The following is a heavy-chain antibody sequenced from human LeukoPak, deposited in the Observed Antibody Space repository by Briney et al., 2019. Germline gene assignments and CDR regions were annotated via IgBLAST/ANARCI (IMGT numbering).Heavy chain of an antibody. CDR3: AKGGYSSGYYFDY. D-gene: IGHD5-18*01. CDR1: GFTFSSYA. Sequence: GGSLRLSCAASGFTFSSYAMSWVRQAPGKGLEWVSAISGSGGSTYYADSVKGRFTISRDNSKNTLYLKMNSLRPEDTAVYYCAKGGYSSGYYFDYWGQGTLVTASS. J-gene: IGHJ4*02. V-gene: IGHV3-23*01. CDR2: ISGSGGST.